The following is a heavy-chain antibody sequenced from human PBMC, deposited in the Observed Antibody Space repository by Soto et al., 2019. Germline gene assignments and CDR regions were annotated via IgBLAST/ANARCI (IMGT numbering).Heavy chain of an antibody. CDR2: IYYSGST. V-gene: IGHV4-30-4*01. J-gene: IGHJ3*02. D-gene: IGHD3-22*01. CDR1: GGSISSGDYY. CDR3: ARLWTYDSSGYDAFDI. Sequence: QVQLQESGPGLVKPSQTLSLTCTVSGGSISSGDYYWSWIRQPPGKGLEWIGYIYYSGSTYYNPSLKSRVTLSVDTSKNQFSLKLSSVTAADTAVYYCARLWTYDSSGYDAFDIWGQGTMVTVSS.